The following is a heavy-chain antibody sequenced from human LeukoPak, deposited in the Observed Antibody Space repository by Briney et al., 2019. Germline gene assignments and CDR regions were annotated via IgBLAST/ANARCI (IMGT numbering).Heavy chain of an antibody. J-gene: IGHJ5*02. Sequence: PGGSLRLSCAASGFTFSDYYMSWIRQPPGKGLEWIGYIYYSGSTNYNPSLKSRVTISVDTSKNQFSLKLSSVTAADTAVYYCAREEENNWFDPWAREPWSPSPQ. V-gene: IGHV4-59*01. CDR3: AREEENNWFDP. CDR2: IYYSGST. CDR1: GFTFSDYY.